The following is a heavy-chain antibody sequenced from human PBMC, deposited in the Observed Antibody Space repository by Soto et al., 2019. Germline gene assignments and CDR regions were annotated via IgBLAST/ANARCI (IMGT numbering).Heavy chain of an antibody. CDR2: ISYDGSNK. Sequence: QVQLVESGGGVVQPGRSLRLSCAASRFTFSTYAMHWVRQAPGKGLEWVAVISYDGSNKYYADSVQGRFTISRDNSKNALFLEMNSLRAEDTAVYFCAKSVYDFWSAYSRQTPKDFHYGMDVWGPGATVTVSS. D-gene: IGHD3-3*01. J-gene: IGHJ6*02. CDR3: AKSVYDFWSAYSRQTPKDFHYGMDV. CDR1: RFTFSTYA. V-gene: IGHV3-30-3*01.